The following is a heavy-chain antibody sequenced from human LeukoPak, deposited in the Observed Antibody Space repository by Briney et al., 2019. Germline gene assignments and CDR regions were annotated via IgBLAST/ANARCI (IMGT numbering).Heavy chain of an antibody. V-gene: IGHV5-51*01. Sequence: GESLKISCKGSGYTFDTYWVGWVRQMPGQGLEWMGIIYPGDSDTRYNPSFQGQVTISADKSTSTAFLQWTSLKASDTAIYYCARNSYYGSGNTPFDYWGQGTLVTVSS. CDR2: IYPGDSDT. D-gene: IGHD3-10*01. CDR1: GYTFDTYW. CDR3: ARNSYYGSGNTPFDY. J-gene: IGHJ4*02.